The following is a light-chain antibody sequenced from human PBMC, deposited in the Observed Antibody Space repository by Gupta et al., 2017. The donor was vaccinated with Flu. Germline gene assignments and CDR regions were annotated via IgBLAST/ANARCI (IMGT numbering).Light chain of an antibody. V-gene: IGLV3-1*01. Sequence: SGNRLGNKYVSWHQQKAGQSPVQVLYEDYKRSAGIPERFSGSNSGNTATLTISGTQPMDEADYYCQAWDGTTGVFGTGTKVTVL. CDR1: RLGNKY. J-gene: IGLJ1*01. CDR3: QAWDGTTGV. CDR2: EDY.